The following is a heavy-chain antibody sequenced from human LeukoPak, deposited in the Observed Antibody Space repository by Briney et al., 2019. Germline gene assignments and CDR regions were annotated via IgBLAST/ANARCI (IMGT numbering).Heavy chain of an antibody. D-gene: IGHD6-6*01. CDR3: ARVYSSSSLDY. J-gene: IGHJ4*02. CDR2: MNPNSGNT. Sequence: GASVKVSCKASGYTFTSYDINWVRQATGQGLEWMGWMNPNSGNTGYAQRFQGRVTMTRNTAISTAYMELSSLKSDDTAVYYCARVYSSSSLDYWGQGTLVTVSS. CDR1: GYTFTSYD. V-gene: IGHV1-8*01.